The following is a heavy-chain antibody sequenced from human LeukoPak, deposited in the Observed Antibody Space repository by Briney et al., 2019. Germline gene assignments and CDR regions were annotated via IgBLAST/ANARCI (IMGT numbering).Heavy chain of an antibody. V-gene: IGHV3-23*01. Sequence: GGSLRLSCAASGFTFSSYAMSWVRQAPGKGLEWVSAISGSGGSTYYADSVKGRFTISRGNSKNTLYLQMNSLRAEDTAVYYCARGRGGDCYDYWGQGTLVTVSS. CDR2: ISGSGGST. CDR3: ARGRGGDCYDY. J-gene: IGHJ4*02. D-gene: IGHD2-21*02. CDR1: GFTFSSYA.